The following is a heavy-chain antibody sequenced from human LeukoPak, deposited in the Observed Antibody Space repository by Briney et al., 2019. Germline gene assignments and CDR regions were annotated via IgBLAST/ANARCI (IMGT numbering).Heavy chain of an antibody. D-gene: IGHD3-10*01. CDR2: IYYSGST. J-gene: IGHJ6*03. V-gene: IGHV4-38-2*02. CDR1: AYSISSGYY. Sequence: SETLSLTCTVSAYSISSGYYWGWIRQPPGKGLEWIGNIYYSGSTYCNPSLKSRVTISVDTSKNQFSLKLSAVTAADTAVYYCASVRRGFGESSKYYSYYYMDVWGNGTTVTISS. CDR3: ASVRRGFGESSKYYSYYYMDV.